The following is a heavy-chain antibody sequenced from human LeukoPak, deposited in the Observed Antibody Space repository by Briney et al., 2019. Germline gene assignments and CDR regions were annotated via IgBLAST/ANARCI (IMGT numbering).Heavy chain of an antibody. CDR2: INPSGGST. D-gene: IGHD3-22*01. V-gene: IGHV1-46*01. Sequence: GASVKVSCKASGYTFTSYYMHWVRQAPGQGLEWMGIINPSGGSTSYAQKFQGRVTMTRDTSTSAVYMELSSLRSEDTAVYYCARDWAIVGDSSGYFPFDAFDIWGQGTMVTVSS. CDR3: ARDWAIVGDSSGYFPFDAFDI. J-gene: IGHJ3*02. CDR1: GYTFTSYY.